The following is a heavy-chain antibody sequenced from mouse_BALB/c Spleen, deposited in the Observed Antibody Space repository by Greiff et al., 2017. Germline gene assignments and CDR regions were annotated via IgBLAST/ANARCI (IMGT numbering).Heavy chain of an antibody. D-gene: IGHD1-2*01. CDR2: ISDGGSYT. CDR3: ARGGYGYDLDY. V-gene: IGHV5-4*02. J-gene: IGHJ2*01. CDR1: GFTFSDYY. Sequence: EVLLVESGGGLVKPGGSLKLSCAASGFTFSDYYMYWVRQTPEKRLEWVATISDGGSYTYYPDSVKGRFTISRDNAKNNLYLQMSSLKSEDTAMYYCARGGYGYDLDYWGQGTTLTVSS.